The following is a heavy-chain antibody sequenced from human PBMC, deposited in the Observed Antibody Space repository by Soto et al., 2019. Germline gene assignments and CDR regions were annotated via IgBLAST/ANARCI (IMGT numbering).Heavy chain of an antibody. V-gene: IGHV3-30*18. CDR2: ISYYGSSK. CDR3: AKSRGSGNNGMDV. CDR1: GFTFSSYG. Sequence: QVQLVESGGGVVQPGRSLRLSCAASGFTFSSYGMHWVRQAPGKGLEWVAVISYYGSSKYYADSVKGRFTISRDNSKNTFYLQMNSLRTEDTAVYYCAKSRGSGNNGMDVWGQGTTVTVSS. J-gene: IGHJ6*02. D-gene: IGHD3-10*01.